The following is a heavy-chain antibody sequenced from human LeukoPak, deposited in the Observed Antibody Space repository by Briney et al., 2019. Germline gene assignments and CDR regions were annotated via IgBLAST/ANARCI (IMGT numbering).Heavy chain of an antibody. CDR3: AKVVDRLISFGEFEY. V-gene: IGHV3-23*05. CDR1: GFTFSNYA. Sequence: PGGSLRLSCVASGFTFSNYAMTWVRQAPGKGLEWVSAIRSDSHTYYADSVQGRFTISRDNSKNTVCLQMSSLRAEDTAVYYCAKVVDRLISFGEFEYWGQGTLVTVSS. J-gene: IGHJ4*02. D-gene: IGHD3-10*01. CDR2: IRSDSHT.